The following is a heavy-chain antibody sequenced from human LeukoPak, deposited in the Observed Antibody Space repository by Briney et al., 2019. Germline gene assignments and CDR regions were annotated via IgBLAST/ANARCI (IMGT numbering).Heavy chain of an antibody. V-gene: IGHV3-23*01. J-gene: IGHJ3*02. CDR2: ITVSGGST. CDR3: AKGGWGAFDI. D-gene: IGHD6-19*01. Sequence: GGSLRLSCVASGFTFSTYAMSWVRQAPGKGLEWVSTITVSGGSTYYADSVRGRFTISRDNSMHTLYLQMNSLRAEDTAIYYCAKGGWGAFDIWGQGTMVTVSS. CDR1: GFTFSTYA.